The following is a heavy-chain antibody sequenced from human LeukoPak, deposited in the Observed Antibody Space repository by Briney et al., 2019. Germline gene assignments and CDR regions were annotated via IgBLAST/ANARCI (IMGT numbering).Heavy chain of an antibody. D-gene: IGHD5-18*01. CDR3: AREGERTAMVLGDAFDI. J-gene: IGHJ3*02. Sequence: GASVKVSCKASGYTFTSYYMHWVRQAPGQGLEWMGIINPSGGSTSYAQKFQGRVTMTRDTSTSTVYMELSSLRSEDTAVYYCAREGERTAMVLGDAFDIWGQGTMVTVSS. CDR1: GYTFTSYY. CDR2: INPSGGST. V-gene: IGHV1-46*01.